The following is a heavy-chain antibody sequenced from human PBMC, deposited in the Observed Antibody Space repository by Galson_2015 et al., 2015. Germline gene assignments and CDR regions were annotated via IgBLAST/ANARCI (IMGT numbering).Heavy chain of an antibody. J-gene: IGHJ5*02. D-gene: IGHD2-2*01. V-gene: IGHV1-69*01. CDR3: ARGDIVVVPAGGSWFDP. Sequence: ANYAQKFQGRVTITADESTSTAYMELSSLRSEDTAVYYCARGDIVVVPAGGSWFDPWGQGTLVTVSS. CDR2: A.